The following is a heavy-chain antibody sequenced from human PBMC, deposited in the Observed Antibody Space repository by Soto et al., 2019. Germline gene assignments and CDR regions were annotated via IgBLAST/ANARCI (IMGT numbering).Heavy chain of an antibody. CDR1: GFTFSDYY. CDR3: ARSTRYYDFWSGYDWFDP. CDR2: ISSSGSTI. V-gene: IGHV3-11*01. Sequence: QVQLVESGGGLVKPGGSLRLSCAASGFTFSDYYMSWIRQAPGKGLEWVSYISSSGSTIYYADSVKGRFTISRDNAKNSPYLQMNSLRAEDTAVYYCARSTRYYDFWSGYDWFDPWGQGTLVTVSS. J-gene: IGHJ5*02. D-gene: IGHD3-3*01.